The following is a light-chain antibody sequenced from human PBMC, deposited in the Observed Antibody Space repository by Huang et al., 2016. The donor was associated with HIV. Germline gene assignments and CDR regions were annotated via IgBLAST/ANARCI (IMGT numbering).Light chain of an antibody. CDR3: QRRSNWPPIT. V-gene: IGKV3-11*01. CDR2: DAS. CDR1: QSVNRY. Sequence: PGESATLSCRASQSVNRYLAWYQQKPGQAPRLLIYDASNRATGIPARFSGSGSGTDFTLTISSIEPEDVEVYYYQRRSNWPPITFGQGTRLEIK. J-gene: IGKJ5*01.